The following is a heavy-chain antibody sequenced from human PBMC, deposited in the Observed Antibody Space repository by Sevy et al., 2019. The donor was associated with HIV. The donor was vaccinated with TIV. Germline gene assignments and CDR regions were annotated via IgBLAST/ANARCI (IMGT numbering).Heavy chain of an antibody. Sequence: SETLSLTCTVSGDSVSSGSSCGSWIRQAPGRGLEWIGYMYDSGGTNYNPSLKSRVTLSVDTSKKQFSLKLSSVTAADTAVYYCATNSSTSALDSWGQGTLVTVSS. CDR3: ATNSSTSALDS. V-gene: IGHV4-61*01. D-gene: IGHD2-2*01. CDR2: MYDSGGT. CDR1: GDSVSSGSSC. J-gene: IGHJ4*02.